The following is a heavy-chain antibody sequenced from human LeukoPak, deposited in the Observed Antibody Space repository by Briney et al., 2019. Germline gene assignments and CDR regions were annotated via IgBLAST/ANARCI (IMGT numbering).Heavy chain of an antibody. CDR3: VRVGQYGAGHMDV. Sequence: SXXLSLTCAVSGGSTSSYYWSWIRQPPGKSLEWIGYIYYSGSTKYNPSLKSRVTISVDTSKNQFSLKMSSVTAADTAVYYCVRVGQYGAGHMDVWGKGTTVTVSS. CDR2: IYYSGST. V-gene: IGHV4-59*01. D-gene: IGHD4/OR15-4a*01. J-gene: IGHJ6*04. CDR1: GGSTSSYY.